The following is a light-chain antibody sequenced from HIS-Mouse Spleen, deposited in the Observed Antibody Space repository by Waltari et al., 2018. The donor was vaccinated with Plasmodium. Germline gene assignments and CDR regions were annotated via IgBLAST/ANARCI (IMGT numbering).Light chain of an antibody. CDR3: PQYNNWPRGT. CDR2: GAS. V-gene: IGKV3-15*01. Sequence: EIVMTQSPATLSVSPGERANLSCRASQSVSSTLAWYQQTPGQAPRLLIYGASTRATGIPARFSGSGSGTEFTLTISSMQSEDFAVYYCPQYNNWPRGTFGQGTKVEIK. CDR1: QSVSST. J-gene: IGKJ1*01.